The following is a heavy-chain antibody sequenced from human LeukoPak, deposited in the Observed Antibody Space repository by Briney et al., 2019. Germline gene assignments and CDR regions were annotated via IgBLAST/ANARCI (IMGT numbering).Heavy chain of an antibody. CDR3: TTAASSGPLFTYHMDV. Sequence: SETLSLTCAVSGGSISSSNWWSWVRQTPGKGLEWMGSIYYTGSSHYNPSLKSRATISVDTSKNQFSLKLTSVTAADTAVYYCTTAASSGPLFTYHMDVWGKGTTVTVSS. V-gene: IGHV4-4*02. CDR1: GGSISSSNW. D-gene: IGHD3-22*01. J-gene: IGHJ6*03. CDR2: IYYTGSS.